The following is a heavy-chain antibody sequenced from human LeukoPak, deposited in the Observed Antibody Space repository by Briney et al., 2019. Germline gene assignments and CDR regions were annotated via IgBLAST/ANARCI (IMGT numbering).Heavy chain of an antibody. V-gene: IGHV4-4*07. J-gene: IGHJ5*02. CDR3: ARDTNDYVWGSYRPNHNWFDP. CDR2: IYTSGST. Sequence: SETLSLTCTVSGGSISSYYWSWIRQPAGKGLEWIGRIYTSGSTNYNPSLKSRVTMSVDTSKNQFSLKLSSVTAADTAVYYCARDTNDYVWGSYRPNHNWFDPWGQGTLVTVSS. D-gene: IGHD3-16*02. CDR1: GGSISSYY.